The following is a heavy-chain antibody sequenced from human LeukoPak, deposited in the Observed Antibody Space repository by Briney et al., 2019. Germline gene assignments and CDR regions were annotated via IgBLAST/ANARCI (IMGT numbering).Heavy chain of an antibody. CDR1: GGSISSYY. D-gene: IGHD5-18*01. CDR2: IYYSGST. Sequence: SETLSLTCTVSGGSISSYYWSWIRQPPGKGLEWIGYIYYSGSTNYNPSLKSRVTISVDTSKNQFSLKLSSVTAADTAVYYCARDLRSAMVPYYYYGMDVWGQGTTVTVSS. J-gene: IGHJ6*02. CDR3: ARDLRSAMVPYYYYGMDV. V-gene: IGHV4-59*01.